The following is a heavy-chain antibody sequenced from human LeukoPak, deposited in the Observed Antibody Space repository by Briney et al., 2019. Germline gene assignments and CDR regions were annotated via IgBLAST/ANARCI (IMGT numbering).Heavy chain of an antibody. D-gene: IGHD1-26*01. CDR1: GGSFSGYY. CDR3: ARSLAVGATYPYH. CDR2: INHSGST. V-gene: IGHV4-34*01. Sequence: PSETLSLTCAVYGGSFSGYYWSWIRQPPGKGLEWIGEINHSGSTNYNPSLKSRVTISVDTSKNQFSLKLSSVTAADTAVYYCARSLAVGATYPYHWGQGTLVTVSS. J-gene: IGHJ5*02.